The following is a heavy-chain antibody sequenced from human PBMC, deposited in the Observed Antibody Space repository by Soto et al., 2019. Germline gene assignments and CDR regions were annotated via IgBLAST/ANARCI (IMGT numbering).Heavy chain of an antibody. V-gene: IGHV3-7*01. Sequence: GGSLRLSCAASGFTFSSYWMSWVRQAPGKGLEWVANIKQDGSEKYYVDSVKGRFTISRDNAKNSLYLQMNSLRAEDTAVYYCARDRGYCSGGSCYSYFQHWGQGTLVTVSS. CDR1: GFTFSSYW. D-gene: IGHD2-15*01. CDR3: ARDRGYCSGGSCYSYFQH. J-gene: IGHJ1*01. CDR2: IKQDGSEK.